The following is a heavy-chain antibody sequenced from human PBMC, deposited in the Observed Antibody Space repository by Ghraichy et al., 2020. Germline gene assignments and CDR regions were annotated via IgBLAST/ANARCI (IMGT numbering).Heavy chain of an antibody. V-gene: IGHV4-34*01. CDR1: GGSLSGYY. CDR2: INHRGST. CDR3: ARVVRDTSCYDH. D-gene: IGHD5-18*01. Sequence: SETLSLTCAVYGGSLSGYYWSWIRQPPGKGLEWVGEINHRGSTNYTPSLKSRVTISVDTSTNHFSLTLTSVTAADTAVYYCARVVRDTSCYDHWCQGARVTFSS. J-gene: IGHJ4*03.